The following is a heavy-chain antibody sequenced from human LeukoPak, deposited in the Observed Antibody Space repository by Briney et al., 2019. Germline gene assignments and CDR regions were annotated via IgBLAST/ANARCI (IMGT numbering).Heavy chain of an antibody. V-gene: IGHV4-59*11. Sequence: PSETLSLTCTVSGGSISSHYWSWIRQPPGKGLEWIGYIYYSRSTNYNPSLKSRVTISVDTSKNQFSLKLSSVTAADTAVYYCARTVYYYGSGSYYFDYWGQGTLVTVSS. CDR2: IYYSRST. J-gene: IGHJ4*02. CDR3: ARTVYYYGSGSYYFDY. CDR1: GGSISSHY. D-gene: IGHD3-10*01.